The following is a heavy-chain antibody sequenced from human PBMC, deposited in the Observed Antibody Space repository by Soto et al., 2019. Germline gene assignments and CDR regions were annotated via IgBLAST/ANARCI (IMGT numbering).Heavy chain of an antibody. CDR1: GGSFSGYY. CDR3: ARVQLSKAARIAFDI. D-gene: IGHD1-1*01. J-gene: IGHJ3*02. V-gene: IGHV4-34*01. Sequence: SETLSLTCAVYGGSFSGYYWTWIRQPPGTGLEWIGEINHSGSTNYNPSLKGRVTISVDTSKNQFSLKLTSVTAADTAVYYCARVQLSKAARIAFDIWGQGTMVTVSS. CDR2: INHSGST.